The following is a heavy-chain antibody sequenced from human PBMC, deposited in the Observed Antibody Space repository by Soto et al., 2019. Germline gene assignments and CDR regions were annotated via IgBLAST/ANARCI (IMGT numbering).Heavy chain of an antibody. D-gene: IGHD1-26*01. CDR1: GFTFSSYG. Sequence: QVQLVESGGGVVQPGRSLRLSCVASGFTFSSYGMHWVRQAPGKGLEWVAIISYDGSNTYYADSVKGRFTISRDNSKNTLYLHMNSLRDEDMSVYYCAKEGGLSGGYYISSSYYFDYWGQGTLVTVSS. V-gene: IGHV3-30*18. CDR2: ISYDGSNT. J-gene: IGHJ4*02. CDR3: AKEGGLSGGYYISSSYYFDY.